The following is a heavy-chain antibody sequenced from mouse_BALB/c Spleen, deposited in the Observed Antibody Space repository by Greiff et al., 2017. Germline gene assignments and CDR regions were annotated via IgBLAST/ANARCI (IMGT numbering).Heavy chain of an antibody. CDR2: INPDSSTI. Sequence: DVMLVESGGGLVQPGGSLKLSCAASGFDFSRYWMSWVRQAPGKGLEWIGEINPDSSTINYTPSLKDKFIISRDNAKNTLYLQMSKVRSEDTALYYCARLPLYDPWFAYWGQGTLVTVSA. CDR3: ARLPLYDPWFAY. D-gene: IGHD2-3*01. J-gene: IGHJ3*01. CDR1: GFDFSRYW. V-gene: IGHV4-1*02.